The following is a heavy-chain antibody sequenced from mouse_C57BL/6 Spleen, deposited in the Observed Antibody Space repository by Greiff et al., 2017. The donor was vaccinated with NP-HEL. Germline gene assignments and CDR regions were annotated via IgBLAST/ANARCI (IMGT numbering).Heavy chain of an antibody. D-gene: IGHD4-1*01. J-gene: IGHJ2*01. CDR2: IDPETGGT. CDR1: GYTFTDYE. V-gene: IGHV1-15*01. Sequence: VQLQQSGAELVRPGASVTLSCKASGYTFTDYEMHWVKQTPVHGLEWIGAIDPETGGTAYNQKFKGKAILTADKSSSTAYMELRSLTSEDSAVYYCTREELGPYFDYWGQGTTLTVSS. CDR3: TREELGPYFDY.